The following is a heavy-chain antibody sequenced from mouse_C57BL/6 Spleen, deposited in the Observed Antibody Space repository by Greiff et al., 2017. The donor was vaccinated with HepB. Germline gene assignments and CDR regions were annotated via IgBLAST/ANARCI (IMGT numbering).Heavy chain of an antibody. J-gene: IGHJ4*01. CDR2: IRSKSSNYAT. CDR3: VRDEDYYGSSGNAMDY. Sequence: DAGGGLVQPKGSLKLSCAASGFTFNTYAMHWVRQAPGKGLEWVARIRSKSSNYATYYADSVKDRFTISRDDSQSMLYLQMNNLKTEDTAMYYCVRDEDYYGSSGNAMDYWGQGTSVTVSS. D-gene: IGHD1-1*01. CDR1: GFTFNTYA. V-gene: IGHV10-3*01.